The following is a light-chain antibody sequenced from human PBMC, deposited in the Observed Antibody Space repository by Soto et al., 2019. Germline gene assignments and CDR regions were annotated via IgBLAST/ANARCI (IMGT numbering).Light chain of an antibody. CDR2: AAS. CDR1: QAITDY. Sequence: DIPMTQSPSSLSASVGDRVTITCRASQAITDYLAWFQQRPGEAPKSLIYAASSLQSGVPSRFSGSGSGTVFTLTINNIQPEDFATYYCQQYRTYPWTFGPGTTVDIK. V-gene: IGKV1-16*01. J-gene: IGKJ1*01. CDR3: QQYRTYPWT.